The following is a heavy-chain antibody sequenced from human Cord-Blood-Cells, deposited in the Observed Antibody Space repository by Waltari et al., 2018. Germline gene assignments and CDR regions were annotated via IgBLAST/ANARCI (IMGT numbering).Heavy chain of an antibody. V-gene: IGHV4-34*01. Sequence: QVQLQQWGAGLLKPSETLSLTCAVYGGSFSGYYWSWIRQPPGKGLEWIGEINHSGSTNYNPSLKSRVTISVDTSKNQFSLKLSSVTAADTAVYYCARDSSIAARAFDIWGQGTMVTVSS. CDR1: GGSFSGYY. CDR2: INHSGST. CDR3: ARDSSIAARAFDI. J-gene: IGHJ3*02. D-gene: IGHD6-6*01.